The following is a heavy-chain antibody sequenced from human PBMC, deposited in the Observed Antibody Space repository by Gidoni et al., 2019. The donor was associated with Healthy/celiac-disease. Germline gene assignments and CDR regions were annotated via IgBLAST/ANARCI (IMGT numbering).Heavy chain of an antibody. CDR1: GYPFTTYG. CDR3: ARDLWFGELNTYYYYYYGMDV. V-gene: IGHV1-18*01. D-gene: IGHD3-10*01. Sequence: QVQLVQSGAEGKKPGASVKVSCKASGYPFTTYGISWLRQAPGQGLEWMGWISAYNGNTNYAQKLQGRVTMTTDTSTSTAYMELRSLRSDDTAVYYCARDLWFGELNTYYYYYYGMDVWGQGTTVTVSS. CDR2: ISAYNGNT. J-gene: IGHJ6*02.